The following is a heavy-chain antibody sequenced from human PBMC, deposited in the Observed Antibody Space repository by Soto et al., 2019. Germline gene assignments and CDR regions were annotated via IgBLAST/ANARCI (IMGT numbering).Heavy chain of an antibody. V-gene: IGHV6-1*01. CDR1: GDSVSSNSAA. J-gene: IGHJ4*02. CDR2: TYCKSKWYN. D-gene: IGHD6-25*01. Sequence: SQTLSLTCAISGDSVSSNSAAWNWIRQSPSRGLEWLGRTYCKSKWYNDYAVSVKSRITINPDTSKNQFSLQLNSVTPEDTAVYYCARAGAAAVGFDYWGQGTLVTVSS. CDR3: ARAGAAAVGFDY.